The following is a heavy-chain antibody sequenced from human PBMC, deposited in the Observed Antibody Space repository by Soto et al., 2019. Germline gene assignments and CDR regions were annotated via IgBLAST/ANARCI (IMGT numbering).Heavy chain of an antibody. V-gene: IGHV3-23*01. CDR3: VKAVYLLDFDY. Sequence: GGSLRLSCAASGFTFSSYAMTWVRQAPGKGLEWVSTISGTGTTTYYADSVKGRFTISRDNSKNTLYLQMNSLRTEDTAVYYCVKAVYLLDFDYWGEGTLVTVSS. D-gene: IGHD2-8*01. J-gene: IGHJ4*02. CDR1: GFTFSSYA. CDR2: ISGTGTTT.